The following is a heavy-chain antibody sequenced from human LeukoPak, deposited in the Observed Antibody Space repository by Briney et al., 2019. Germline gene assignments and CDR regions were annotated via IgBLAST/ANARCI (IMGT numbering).Heavy chain of an antibody. J-gene: IGHJ4*02. Sequence: PSETLSLTCAVSGGSISNYYWSWIRQPPGKGLEWIGYISHSGSTNYSPSLKSRVTISLDTSKNQFSLKLSSVTAADTAVYYCAGHHPRNTVDFWGQGTLVTVSS. D-gene: IGHD2/OR15-2a*01. CDR1: GGSISNYY. CDR2: ISHSGST. V-gene: IGHV4-59*08. CDR3: AGHHPRNTVDF.